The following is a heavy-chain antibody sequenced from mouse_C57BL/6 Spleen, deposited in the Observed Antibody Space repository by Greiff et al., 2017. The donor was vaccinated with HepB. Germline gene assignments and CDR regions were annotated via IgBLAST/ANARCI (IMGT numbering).Heavy chain of an antibody. J-gene: IGHJ2*01. CDR3: AIIYYDYDDGVDY. Sequence: QVQLQQPGAELVLPGASVKLSCKASGYTFTSYWMHWVKQRPGQGLEWIGEIDPSDSYTNYNQKFKGKSTLTVDKSSSTAYMQLSSLTSEDSAVYYCAIIYYDYDDGVDYWGQGTTLTVSS. V-gene: IGHV1-69*01. D-gene: IGHD2-4*01. CDR2: IDPSDSYT. CDR1: GYTFTSYW.